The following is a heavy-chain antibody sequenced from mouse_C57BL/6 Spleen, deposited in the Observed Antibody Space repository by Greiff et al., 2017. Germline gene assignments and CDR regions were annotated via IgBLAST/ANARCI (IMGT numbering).Heavy chain of an antibody. CDR3: AREFITTVVAYYYAMDY. V-gene: IGHV1-4*01. CDR2: IKPSDGYT. Sequence: QVQLQQSGAELVRPGASVKMSCKASGYTFTSYTMNWVKQRPGQGLEWIGYIKPSDGYTKYNQKFKDKATLTADTSSSTAYMQMSSLTSEDPAFYYCAREFITTVVAYYYAMDYWGQGTSVTVSS. CDR1: GYTFTSYT. J-gene: IGHJ4*01. D-gene: IGHD1-1*01.